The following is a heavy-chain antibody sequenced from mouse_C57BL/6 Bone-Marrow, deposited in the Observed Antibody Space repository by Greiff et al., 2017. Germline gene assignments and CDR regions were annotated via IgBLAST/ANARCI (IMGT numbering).Heavy chain of an antibody. V-gene: IGHV3-6*01. D-gene: IGHD2-5*01. CDR1: GYSITSGYY. CDR2: ISYDGSN. Sequence: EVKLQESGPGLVKPSQSLSLTCSVTGYSITSGYYWNWIRQFPGNKLEWMGYISYDGSNNYNPSLKNRIFITRDTSKNQFFLKLNSVTTEDTATYYCARNSNWVAYWGQGTLVTVSA. J-gene: IGHJ3*01. CDR3: ARNSNWVAY.